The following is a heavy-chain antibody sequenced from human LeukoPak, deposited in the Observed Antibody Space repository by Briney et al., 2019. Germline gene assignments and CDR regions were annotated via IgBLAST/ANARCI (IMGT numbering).Heavy chain of an antibody. CDR2: NSGST. J-gene: IGHJ6*03. CDR1: GGSISSYY. CDR3: ARGTPGSSYYYYYYMDV. Sequence: PSETLSLTCTVSGGSISSYYWSWIRQPPGKGLEWIGYNSGSTNYNPSLKSRVTISVDTSKNQFSLKLSSVTAADTAVYYRARGTPGSSYYYYYYMDVWGKGTTVTVSS. V-gene: IGHV4-59*01. D-gene: IGHD3-10*01.